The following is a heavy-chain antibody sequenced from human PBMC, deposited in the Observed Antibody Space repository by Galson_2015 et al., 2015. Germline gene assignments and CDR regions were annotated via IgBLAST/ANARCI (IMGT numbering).Heavy chain of an antibody. CDR1: GFIFGNYA. CDR3: VRDNYGMDV. D-gene: IGHD5-24*01. J-gene: IGHJ6*02. V-gene: IGHV3-64D*06. CDR2: IGGHGNDA. Sequence: SLRLSCAASGFIFGNYAMHWVRQAPGKGLEYVSTIGGHGNDAYYADSVKGRFSISKDNSKNTLYLQMSSLRVEDTAIYYCVRDNYGMDVWGQGTMVTVSS.